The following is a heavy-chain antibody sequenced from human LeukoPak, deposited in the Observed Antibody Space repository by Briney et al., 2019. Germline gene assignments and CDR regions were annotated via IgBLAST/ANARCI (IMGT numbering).Heavy chain of an antibody. CDR3: ARASRYDILTGYPPIDY. CDR2: IYHSGST. CDR1: GYSISSGYY. J-gene: IGHJ4*02. D-gene: IGHD3-9*01. Sequence: SETLSLTCTVSGYSISSGYYWGWIRPPPGKGLEWIGSIYHSGSTYYNPSLKSRVTISVDTSKNQFSLKLSSVTAADTAVYYCARASRYDILTGYPPIDYWGQGTLVTVSS. V-gene: IGHV4-38-2*02.